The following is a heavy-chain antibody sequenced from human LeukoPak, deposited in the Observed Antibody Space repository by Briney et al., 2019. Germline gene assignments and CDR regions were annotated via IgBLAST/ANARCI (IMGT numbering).Heavy chain of an antibody. Sequence: GGSLRLSCAASGFTFRSYAMSWVRQAPGKGLEWVSAISGSGGSTYYADSVKGRFTISRDTSKNTLYLQINSLRVEDTAVYYCARGSTYYDSSGQVPFDYWGQGTLVTVSS. D-gene: IGHD3-22*01. V-gene: IGHV3-23*01. CDR3: ARGSTYYDSSGQVPFDY. J-gene: IGHJ4*02. CDR2: ISGSGGST. CDR1: GFTFRSYA.